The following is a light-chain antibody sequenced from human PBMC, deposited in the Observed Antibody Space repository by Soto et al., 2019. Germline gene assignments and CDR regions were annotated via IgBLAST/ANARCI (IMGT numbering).Light chain of an antibody. CDR1: QGISSY. CDR2: AAS. CDR3: QQRNSYPRT. Sequence: DIQLTQSPSFLSASVGDRITITCRASQGISSYLAWYQQKPGKAPKLLIYAASTLQSGVPSRFSGSGSGTEFTLPISSLQPEDFATYYCQQRNSYPRTFGQGTKVEIK. J-gene: IGKJ1*01. V-gene: IGKV1-9*01.